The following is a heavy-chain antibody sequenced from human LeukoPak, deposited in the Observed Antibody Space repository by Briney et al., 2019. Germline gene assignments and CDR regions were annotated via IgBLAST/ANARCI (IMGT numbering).Heavy chain of an antibody. Sequence: SETLSLTCTVSGGSISSGSYYWSWIRQPAGKGLEWIGRIYTSGSTNSNPSLKSRVTISVDTSKNQFSLKLSSVTAADTAVYYCATGSSWYVDYWGQGTLVTVSS. D-gene: IGHD6-13*01. CDR2: IYTSGST. CDR3: ATGSSWYVDY. J-gene: IGHJ4*02. CDR1: GGSISSGSYY. V-gene: IGHV4-61*02.